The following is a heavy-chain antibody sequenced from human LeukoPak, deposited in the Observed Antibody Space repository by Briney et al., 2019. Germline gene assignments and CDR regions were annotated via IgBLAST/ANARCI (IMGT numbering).Heavy chain of an antibody. CDR3: VKEMRLQKPVFDS. V-gene: IGHV3-30*18. J-gene: IGHJ4*02. D-gene: IGHD5-24*01. Sequence: PGRSLRLSCAASGFTFSNYGMHWVRQIPGKGLEWVALISYDGSNKYYADSVKGRFTISRDNSKNTLYLQMSSLRAEDTAVYYCVKEMRLQKPVFDSWGQGTLVTVSS. CDR2: ISYDGSNK. CDR1: GFTFSNYG.